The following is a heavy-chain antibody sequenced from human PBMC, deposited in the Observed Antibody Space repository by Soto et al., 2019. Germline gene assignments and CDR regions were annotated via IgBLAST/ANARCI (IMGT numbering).Heavy chain of an antibody. CDR1: GFSFSKYG. D-gene: IGHD3-16*01. CDR2: MSDDGSKK. Sequence: QVQLVESGGGVVQPGRSLRLSCAASGFSFSKYGMHWVRQAPGKGLEWVAEMSDDGSKKYYGDSVKGRFTISRDNSKNTLYLLMESLRPEDTAMYYCAKVLRETGGYYFDCGGQGTLVTVSS. J-gene: IGHJ4*02. CDR3: AKVLRETGGYYFDC. V-gene: IGHV3-30*18.